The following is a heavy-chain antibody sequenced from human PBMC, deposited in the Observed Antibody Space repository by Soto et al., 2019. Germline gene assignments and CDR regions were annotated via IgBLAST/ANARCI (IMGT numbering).Heavy chain of an antibody. J-gene: IGHJ3*02. CDR3: ARETLYYDSSGYYPDDAFDI. CDR1: GGTFSSYA. V-gene: IGHV1-69*13. Sequence: SVKVSCKASGGTFSSYAISWVRQAPGQGLEWMGGIIPIFGTANYAQKFQGRVTITADESTSTAYMELSSLRSEDTAVYYCARETLYYDSSGYYPDDAFDIWDRGKMGTVPS. D-gene: IGHD3-22*01. CDR2: IIPIFGTA.